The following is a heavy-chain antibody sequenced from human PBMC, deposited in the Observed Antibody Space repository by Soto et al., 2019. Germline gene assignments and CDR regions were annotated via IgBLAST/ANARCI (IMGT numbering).Heavy chain of an antibody. Sequence: GGSLRLSCAASGFTFSSYAMSWVRQAPGKGLEWVSAISGSGGSTYYADSVKGRFTISRDNSKNTLYLQMNSLRAEDTAVYYCAKVLHPRAPRSTNWFDPWGQGTLVTVSS. CDR2: ISGSGGST. CDR3: AKVLHPRAPRSTNWFDP. V-gene: IGHV3-23*01. J-gene: IGHJ5*02. D-gene: IGHD2-8*01. CDR1: GFTFSSYA.